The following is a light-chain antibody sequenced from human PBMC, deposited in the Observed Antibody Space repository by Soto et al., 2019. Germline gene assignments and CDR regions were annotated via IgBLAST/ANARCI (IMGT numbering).Light chain of an antibody. CDR1: QSVRSN. J-gene: IGKJ1*01. CDR3: QQYNNWQT. Sequence: IGMPQSPATLSVSPGERATLSCRASQSVRSNLAWYHQRPGQAPRLLIYAASARATGIPARFSGSGSGTEFTLTISGLQSEDFGLYYCQQYNNWQTFGQGTKVDIK. CDR2: AAS. V-gene: IGKV3-15*01.